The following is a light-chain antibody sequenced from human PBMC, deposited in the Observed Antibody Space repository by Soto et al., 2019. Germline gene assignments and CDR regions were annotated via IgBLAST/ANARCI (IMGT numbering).Light chain of an antibody. V-gene: IGKV3-20*01. J-gene: IGKJ1*01. Sequence: SVWTQSPGTLSLSSGARATLSCRAIHSFINSYLAWYQQKPGQAPRLLLYGAYNRATGIPDRFSGSGSGTDFTLTISRLEPEDFAVYYCQQYGTAPWTFGQGTKVDIK. CDR3: QQYGTAPWT. CDR1: HSFINSY. CDR2: GAY.